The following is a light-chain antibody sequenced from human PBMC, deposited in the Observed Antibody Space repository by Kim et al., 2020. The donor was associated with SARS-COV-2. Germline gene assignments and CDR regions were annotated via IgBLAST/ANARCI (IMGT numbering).Light chain of an antibody. CDR2: GAT. CDR3: QKLDSAPYT. CDR1: QAISNY. Sequence: DIQMTQSPSSLSASIGDRVTITCRASQAISNYLAWYQQRPGKVPTLLIFGATALQSGVPSRFSGSGSGTDFSLTISSLQPEDVATYYCQKLDSAPYTFGPGTRVDLK. V-gene: IGKV1-27*01. J-gene: IGKJ3*01.